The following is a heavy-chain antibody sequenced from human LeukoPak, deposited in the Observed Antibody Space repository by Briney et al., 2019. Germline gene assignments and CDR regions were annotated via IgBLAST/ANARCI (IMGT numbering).Heavy chain of an antibody. CDR3: ARRDLNYYGSGSYYGPLNWFDP. CDR2: IYYSGNT. D-gene: IGHD3-10*01. V-gene: IGHV4-39*07. Sequence: PSETLSLTCIISGASISSSAYYWGWIRQPPGKGLEWIGTIYYSGNTYYNPSLQSRVTISVDTSKNQFSLKLSSVTAADTAVYYCARRDLNYYGSGSYYGPLNWFDPWGQGTLVTVSP. CDR1: GASISSSAYY. J-gene: IGHJ5*02.